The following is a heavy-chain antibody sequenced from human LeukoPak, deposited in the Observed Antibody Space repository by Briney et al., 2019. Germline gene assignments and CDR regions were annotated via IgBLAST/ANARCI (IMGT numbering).Heavy chain of an antibody. CDR2: MHYSGSS. D-gene: IGHD5-18*01. CDR1: GYSISSGYY. Sequence: PSETLSLTCTVSGYSISSGYYWGWIRPPPGKGLEWIGYMHYSGSSDYNPSLRSRVTISVDTSKNQFSLNLRSVTATDTAVYYCARRRGSGTQLWKYDGFDIWGQGTMVTVSS. J-gene: IGHJ3*02. CDR3: ARRRGSGTQLWKYDGFDI. V-gene: IGHV4-61*01.